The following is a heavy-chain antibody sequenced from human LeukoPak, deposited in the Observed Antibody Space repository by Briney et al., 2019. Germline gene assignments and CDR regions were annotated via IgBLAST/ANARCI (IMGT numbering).Heavy chain of an antibody. CDR3: ARGRLRWSTGPPPRDFDY. CDR1: GGSISSYY. D-gene: IGHD4-23*01. V-gene: IGHV4-59*01. Sequence: SETLSLTCTVSGGSISSYYWSWIRQPPGKGLEWIGYIYYSGSTNYNPSLKSRVTISVDTSKNQFSLKLSSVTAADTAVYYCARGRLRWSTGPPPRDFDYWGQGTLVTVSS. J-gene: IGHJ4*02. CDR2: IYYSGST.